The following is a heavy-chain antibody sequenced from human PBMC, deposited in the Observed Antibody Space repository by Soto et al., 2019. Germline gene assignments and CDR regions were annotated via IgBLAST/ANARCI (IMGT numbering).Heavy chain of an antibody. J-gene: IGHJ4*02. Sequence: SETLSLTCTVSGGSISSSSYYWGWIRQPPGKGLEWIGSIYYSGSTYYNPSLKSRVTISVDTSKNQFSLKLSSVTAADTAVYYCARHRGSGSHLSLDYWGQGTLVTVSS. V-gene: IGHV4-39*01. CDR2: IYYSGST. D-gene: IGHD3-10*01. CDR1: GGSISSSSYY. CDR3: ARHRGSGSHLSLDY.